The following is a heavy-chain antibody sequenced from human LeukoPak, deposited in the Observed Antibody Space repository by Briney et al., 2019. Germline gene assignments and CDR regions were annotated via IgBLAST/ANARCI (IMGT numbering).Heavy chain of an antibody. V-gene: IGHV1-18*01. CDR3: ARDRLRIAARLNWFDP. J-gene: IGHJ5*02. Sequence: ASVKVSCKASGYTFTSYGISWVRQAPGQGLEWMGWISAYNGNTNYAQKLQGRVTMTTDTSTSTAYMELRSLRSDDTAVYYCARDRLRIAARLNWFDPWGQGTLVTVSS. CDR1: GYTFTSYG. CDR2: ISAYNGNT. D-gene: IGHD6-6*01.